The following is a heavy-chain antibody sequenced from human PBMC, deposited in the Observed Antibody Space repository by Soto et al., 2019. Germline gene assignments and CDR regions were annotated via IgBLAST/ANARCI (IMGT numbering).Heavy chain of an antibody. V-gene: IGHV3-23*01. CDR2: ISGSGGST. CDR3: AKAYLIAVAGTKYYFDY. D-gene: IGHD6-19*01. Sequence: GGSLRLSCAASGFTFSSYAMSWVRQAPGKGLEWVSAISGSGGSTYYADSVKGRFTISRDNSKNTLYLQMNSLRAEDTAVYYCAKAYLIAVAGTKYYFDYWGQGTLVTVSS. CDR1: GFTFSSYA. J-gene: IGHJ4*02.